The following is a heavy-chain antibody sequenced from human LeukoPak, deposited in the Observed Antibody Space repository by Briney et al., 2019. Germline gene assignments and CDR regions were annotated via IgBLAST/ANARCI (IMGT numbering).Heavy chain of an antibody. CDR1: GGSILSTNW. CDR3: ARESGAFSPFGF. D-gene: IGHD1-26*01. Sequence: PSGTLSLTCAVSGGSILSTNWWSWVRQPPGRGLKWIGEVHLSGASNYNPSLKSRVNMSIDKSRNQLSLELTSVTAADTAMYYCARESGAFSPFGFWGQGTLVTVSS. CDR2: VHLSGAS. J-gene: IGHJ1*01. V-gene: IGHV4-4*02.